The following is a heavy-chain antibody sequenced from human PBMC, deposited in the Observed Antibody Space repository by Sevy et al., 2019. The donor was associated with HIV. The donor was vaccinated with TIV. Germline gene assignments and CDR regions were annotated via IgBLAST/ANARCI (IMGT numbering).Heavy chain of an antibody. Sequence: GGSLRLSCAASGFTFGNYAMTWVRQAAGKGLEWVSSISRTGGTTYYADSVKGRFTISRDNSKNTLYIQMNSLRAEDTAVYYCAKDRIEGARKLDYWGQGTLVTVSS. CDR1: GFTFGNYA. D-gene: IGHD1-26*01. CDR3: AKDRIEGARKLDY. V-gene: IGHV3-23*01. CDR2: ISRTGGTT. J-gene: IGHJ4*02.